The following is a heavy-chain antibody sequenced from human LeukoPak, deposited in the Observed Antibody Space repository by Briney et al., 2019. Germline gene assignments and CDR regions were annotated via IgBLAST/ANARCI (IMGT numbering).Heavy chain of an antibody. CDR3: ARRWGYSSSLHFDY. CDR1: GGSISSYY. CDR2: INYSGST. V-gene: IGHV4-59*08. D-gene: IGHD6-6*01. Sequence: SETLSLTCTVSGGSISSYYWNWIRQPPGKGLEWIGYINYSGSTVYNPSLKSRVTISVDTSKNQFSLKLSSVTAADTAVYYCARRWGYSSSLHFDYWGQGTLVTVSS. J-gene: IGHJ4*02.